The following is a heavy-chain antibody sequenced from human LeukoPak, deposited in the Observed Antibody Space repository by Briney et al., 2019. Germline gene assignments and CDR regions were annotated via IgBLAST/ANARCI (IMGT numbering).Heavy chain of an antibody. CDR1: GGSFSGYY. Sequence: PSETLSLTCAVYGGSFSGYYWSWIRQPPGKGLEWIGEINHSGSTNYSPSLKSRVTISVDTSKNQFSLKLSSVTAADTAVYYCARGGRGIFSYFDYWGQGTLVTVSS. CDR3: ARGGRGIFSYFDY. D-gene: IGHD1-26*01. CDR2: INHSGST. V-gene: IGHV4-34*01. J-gene: IGHJ4*02.